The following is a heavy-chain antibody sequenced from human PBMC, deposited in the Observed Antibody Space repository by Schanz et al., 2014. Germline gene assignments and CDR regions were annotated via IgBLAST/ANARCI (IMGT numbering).Heavy chain of an antibody. D-gene: IGHD6-13*01. CDR2: INWSDGGST. CDR1: GFTFENYA. J-gene: IGHJ4*02. Sequence: EVQLLESGGGLVQPGGSLRLSCAASGFTFENYALTWVRQVPGKGLEWVSRINWSDGGSTGYADSVRGRFTISRDNAKRSLFLQMNSLRVEDTAVYFCVSQTGSPNYWGQGTLVTVSS. V-gene: IGHV3-20*04. CDR3: VSQTGSPNY.